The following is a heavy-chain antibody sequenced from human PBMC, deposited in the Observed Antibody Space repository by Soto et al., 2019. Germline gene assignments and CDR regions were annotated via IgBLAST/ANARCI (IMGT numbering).Heavy chain of an antibody. J-gene: IGHJ6*04. CDR2: IDPSDSYT. CDR3: ARLNAYYYDSGVYYKVQYYYYGMDV. V-gene: IGHV5-10-1*01. CDR1: GYSFTSYW. D-gene: IGHD3-22*01. Sequence: GESLKISCKGSGYSFTSYWISWVRQMPGKGLEWMGRIDPSDSYTNYSPSFQGHVTISADKSISTAYLQWSSLKASDTAMYYWARLNAYYYDSGVYYKVQYYYYGMDVWGKGTTVTVSS.